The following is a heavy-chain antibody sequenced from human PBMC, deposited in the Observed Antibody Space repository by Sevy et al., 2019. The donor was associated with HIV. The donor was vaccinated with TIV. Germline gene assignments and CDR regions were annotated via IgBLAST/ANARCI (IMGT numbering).Heavy chain of an antibody. CDR3: ARGLYDSWTGTNDYFYGLGG. Sequence: SETLSLTCTVSGGSMNSGSYYWTWIRQPAGKGLEWLGRIYNSGSTNYNPSLKSRLTMSVDTSKNQFSVKLSSVTATDKGVYYWARGLYDSWTGTNDYFYGLGGWGQRTTVTVSS. D-gene: IGHD3-3*01. J-gene: IGHJ6*02. CDR2: IYNSGST. V-gene: IGHV4-61*02. CDR1: GGSMNSGSYY.